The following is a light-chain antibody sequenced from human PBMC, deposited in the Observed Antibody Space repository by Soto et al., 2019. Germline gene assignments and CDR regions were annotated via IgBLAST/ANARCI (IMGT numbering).Light chain of an antibody. CDR3: QQYYSPPLT. CDR2: WAS. V-gene: IGKV4-1*01. Sequence: DIVMTQSPDSLAVSLGERATINCKSSQSVLYSSNNKNYLAWYQQKSGQPPKLLIYWASARESGVPDRFSGSGSGTDFTLTISGLQAEDVAVYYCQQYYSPPLTFGGGTKVGIK. CDR1: QSVLYSSNNKNY. J-gene: IGKJ4*01.